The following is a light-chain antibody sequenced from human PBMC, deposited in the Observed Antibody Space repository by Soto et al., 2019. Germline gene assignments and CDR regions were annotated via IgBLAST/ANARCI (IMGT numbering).Light chain of an antibody. CDR2: DVS. CDR3: CSYAGSYPWV. CDR1: SSDVGGYNY. V-gene: IGLV2-11*01. Sequence: QSALTQPRSVSGSPGQSVTISCTGTSSDVGGYNYASWYQQHPGKAPKLMIYDVSKRPSGVPDRFSGSKSGNTASLTISGLQAEYEADYYCCSYAGSYPWVFGGGTKLTVL. J-gene: IGLJ3*02.